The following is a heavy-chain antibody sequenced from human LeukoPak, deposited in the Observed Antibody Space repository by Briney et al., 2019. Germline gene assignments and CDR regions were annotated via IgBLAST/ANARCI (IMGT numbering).Heavy chain of an antibody. D-gene: IGHD5-18*01. Sequence: NPSETLSLTCTVSGGSVSSGGYYWSWIRQPPGKGLEWIGYFYYSGSSNYNPSLKSRVTISIDTSKNQFSLKLSSVTAADTAVFYCARGGGYSYGYAFDIWGQGTMVTVS. CDR3: ARGGGYSYGYAFDI. CDR1: GGSVSSGGYY. CDR2: FYYSGSS. J-gene: IGHJ3*02. V-gene: IGHV4-61*08.